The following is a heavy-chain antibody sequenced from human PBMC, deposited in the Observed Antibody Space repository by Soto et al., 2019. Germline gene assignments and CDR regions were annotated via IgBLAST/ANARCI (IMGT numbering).Heavy chain of an antibody. CDR2: ISGSGGST. CDR1: GFTFSSYA. V-gene: IGHV3-23*01. D-gene: IGHD3-9*01. J-gene: IGHJ4*02. CDR3: ANFHPLMGFDWFTDYFDY. Sequence: GGSLRLSCAASGFTFSSYAMSWVRQAPGKGLEWVSAISGSGGSTYYADSVKGRFTISRDNSKNTLYLQMNSLRAEDTAVYYCANFHPLMGFDWFTDYFDYWGQGTLVTVSS.